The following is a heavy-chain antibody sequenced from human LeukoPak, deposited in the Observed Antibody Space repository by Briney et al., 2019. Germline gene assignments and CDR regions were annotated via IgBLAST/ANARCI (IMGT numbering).Heavy chain of an antibody. Sequence: QPGGSLRLSCAASGFTFSSYAMSWVRQAPGKGLEWVSAISGSGGSTYYADSVKGRFTISRDNSKNTLYLQMNSLRAEDTAVYYCASPEGLLWFGELGTPDAFGIWGQGTMVTVSS. CDR2: ISGSGGST. CDR3: ASPEGLLWFGELGTPDAFGI. CDR1: GFTFSSYA. J-gene: IGHJ3*02. V-gene: IGHV3-23*01. D-gene: IGHD3-10*01.